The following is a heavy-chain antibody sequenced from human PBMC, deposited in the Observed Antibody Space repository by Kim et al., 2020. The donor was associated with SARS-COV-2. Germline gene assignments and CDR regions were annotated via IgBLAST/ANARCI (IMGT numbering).Heavy chain of an antibody. CDR1: GFTFSSYA. CDR3: ARDPEGGLTCYYDY. Sequence: GGSLRLSCAASGFTFSSYAMHWVRQAPGKGLEWVAVISYDGSNKYYADSVKGRFTISRDNSKNTLYLQMNSLRAEDTAVYYCARDPEGGLTCYYDYWGQVTLVTVSS. CDR2: ISYDGSNK. J-gene: IGHJ4*02. D-gene: IGHD3-9*01. V-gene: IGHV3-30*04.